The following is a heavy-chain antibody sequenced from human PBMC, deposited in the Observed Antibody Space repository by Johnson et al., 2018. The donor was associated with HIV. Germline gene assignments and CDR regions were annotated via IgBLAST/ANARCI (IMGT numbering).Heavy chain of an antibody. CDR3: TKMGALGAFDI. V-gene: IGHV3-30*18. CDR2: MSFDETNS. CDR1: GFTFSSYD. D-gene: IGHD3-16*01. J-gene: IGHJ3*02. Sequence: QVQLVESGGGLVQPGGSLRLSCAASGFTFSSYDMHWVRQATGKGLEWVAVMSFDETNSYDSDSVDVKGRLTISRDNSKNTLSLQMNSLRAEDTAVYYCTKMGALGAFDIWGQGTMVTVSS.